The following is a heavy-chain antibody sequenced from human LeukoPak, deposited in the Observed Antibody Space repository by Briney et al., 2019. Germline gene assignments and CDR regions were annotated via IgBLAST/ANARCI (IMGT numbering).Heavy chain of an antibody. J-gene: IGHJ4*02. CDR2: IYSSGST. D-gene: IGHD5-12*01. CDR1: GFTFSSYS. Sequence: GGSLRLSCAASGFTFSSYSMSWVRQAPGKGLEWVSVIYSSGSTSYYASVKSRFTISRDNSKNTLYLQMNTLRAADTAVYYCAVREYSSYDSTAAWLSFAGGGQASRVT. V-gene: IGHV3-53*01. CDR3: AVREYSSYDSTAAWLSFAG.